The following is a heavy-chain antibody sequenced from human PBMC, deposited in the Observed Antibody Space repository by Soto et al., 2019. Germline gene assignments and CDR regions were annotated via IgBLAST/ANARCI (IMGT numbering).Heavy chain of an antibody. D-gene: IGHD2-8*01. J-gene: IGHJ6*02. CDR3: ARDRGVRDV. V-gene: IGHV1-2*02. CDR2: INPDSGVT. Sequence: QVQLVQSGAGVKKPGASVKVSCKASGYTFTSYYMHWVRQAPGQGLEWMGWINPDSGVTYYPHKFQDRVTMTRDTSISTDYMELSRLTSDDTALYSCARDRGVRDVWGQGTTVIVSS. CDR1: GYTFTSYY.